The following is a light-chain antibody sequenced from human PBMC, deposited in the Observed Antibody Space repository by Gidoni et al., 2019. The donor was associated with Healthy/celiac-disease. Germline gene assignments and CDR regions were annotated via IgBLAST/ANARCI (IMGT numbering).Light chain of an antibody. J-gene: IGKJ1*01. Sequence: DSQMTQSPSSLSTSVGDRVTITCRASQSISSYLNWYTQTPGKAPKLLLYAASSLHIGVPSRFSGSGPGTDFTLTISSLQPADFATFYCQQSYSTPRTFGQGTKVEIK. CDR1: QSISSY. CDR2: AAS. CDR3: QQSYSTPRT. V-gene: IGKV1-39*01.